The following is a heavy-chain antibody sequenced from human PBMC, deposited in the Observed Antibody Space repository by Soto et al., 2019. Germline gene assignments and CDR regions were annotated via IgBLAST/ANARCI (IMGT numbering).Heavy chain of an antibody. CDR1: GGSISSYY. CDR3: ARHNYGSGSTYFDY. Sequence: QVQLQESGPGLVKPSETLSLTCTVSGGSISSYYWSWIRQPPGKGLEWIGYIYYSGSTNYNPSLKSRVTXXVXTXXNQFALKLHSMTAADTAVYYCARHNYGSGSTYFDYWGQGTLVTVSS. CDR2: IYYSGST. J-gene: IGHJ4*02. D-gene: IGHD3-10*01. V-gene: IGHV4-59*08.